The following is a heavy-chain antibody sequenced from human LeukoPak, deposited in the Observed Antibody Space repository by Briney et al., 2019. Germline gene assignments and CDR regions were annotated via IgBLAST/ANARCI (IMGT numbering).Heavy chain of an antibody. D-gene: IGHD6-6*01. CDR1: GFTFDEYA. V-gene: IGHV3-9*01. J-gene: IGHJ4*02. CDR3: VKEGTAWDSSSYGY. Sequence: GRSLRLSCVASGFTFDEYAMHWVRQAAGRGREWVAGISRISGSIGYADSVKGRFTISRYNAKNSLYLQMTSLRDEDTDLYECVKEGTAWDSSSYGYWGQGTLVTVSS. CDR2: ISRISGSI.